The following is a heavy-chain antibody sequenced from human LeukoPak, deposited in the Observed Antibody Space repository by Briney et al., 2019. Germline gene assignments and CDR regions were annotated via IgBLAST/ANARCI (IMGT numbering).Heavy chain of an antibody. Sequence: GGSLRLSCAASGFTFSSYSMSWVRQAPGKGLEWVSGISASGGGTYYADSVKGRFTISRDNSKNTLYLQMNSLRAEDTAVYYCARSNYYDSSGYYPRFDYWGQGTLVTVSS. CDR1: GFTFSSYS. J-gene: IGHJ4*02. D-gene: IGHD3-22*01. V-gene: IGHV3-23*01. CDR2: ISASGGGT. CDR3: ARSNYYDSSGYYPRFDY.